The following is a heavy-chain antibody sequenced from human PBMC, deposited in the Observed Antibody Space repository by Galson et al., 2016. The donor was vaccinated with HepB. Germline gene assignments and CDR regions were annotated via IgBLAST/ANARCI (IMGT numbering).Heavy chain of an antibody. V-gene: IGHV4-59*08. CDR2: IYYSGST. Sequence: SETLSLTCTVSGGSISSYYWSWIRQPPGKGLEWIGYIYYSGSTNYNPSLKSRVTISVDTSKNQFSLRLSSVTAADTAVYYCAVDRELGSFYAFDIWGQGTMVTVSS. D-gene: IGHD1-26*01. J-gene: IGHJ3*02. CDR3: AVDRELGSFYAFDI. CDR1: GGSISSYY.